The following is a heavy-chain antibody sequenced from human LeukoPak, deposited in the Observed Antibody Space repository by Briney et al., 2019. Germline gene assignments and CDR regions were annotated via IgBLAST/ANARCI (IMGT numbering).Heavy chain of an antibody. CDR3: ARGSPHDY. J-gene: IGHJ4*02. CDR1: GYTFSNDV. V-gene: IGHV1-18*01. Sequence: ASVKVSCKASGYTFSNDVVTWVRQAPGQGLEWMGWINTYNSHTNYAQKLQGRVTMTTDTSTTTAYMELRSLRSDDTAVYYCARGSPHDYWGQGTLVTVSS. CDR2: INTYNSHT.